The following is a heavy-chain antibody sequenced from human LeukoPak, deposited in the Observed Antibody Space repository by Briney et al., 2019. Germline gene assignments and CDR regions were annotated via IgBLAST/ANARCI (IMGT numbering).Heavy chain of an antibody. J-gene: IGHJ6*02. Sequence: SETLSLTCTVSGGSISSSSYYWGWIRQPPGKGLEWIGSIYYSGSTYYNPSLKSRVTISVDTSKNQFSLKLSSVTAADTAVYYCARLLGTYYYYGMDVWGQGTTVTVSS. CDR3: ARLLGTYYYYGMDV. V-gene: IGHV4-39*01. CDR1: GGSISSSSYY. CDR2: IYYSGST.